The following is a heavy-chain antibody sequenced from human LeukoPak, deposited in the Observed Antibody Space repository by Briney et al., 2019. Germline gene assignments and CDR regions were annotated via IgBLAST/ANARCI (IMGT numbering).Heavy chain of an antibody. CDR3: ARVSVVYGMDV. J-gene: IGHJ6*02. CDR1: GGSLSSDY. V-gene: IGHV4-59*12. CDR2: MYYTGST. Sequence: SETLSLTCSVSGGSLSSDYWSWIRQPPGKGLEWIGYMYYTGSTNYNPSFKSRVTISLATSKTQFSLKLSSVTPADTAVYYCARVSVVYGMDVWGQGTTVTVSS.